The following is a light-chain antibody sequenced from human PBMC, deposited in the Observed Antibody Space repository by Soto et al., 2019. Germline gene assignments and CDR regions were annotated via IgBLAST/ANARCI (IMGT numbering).Light chain of an antibody. J-gene: IGLJ1*01. Sequence: LTQAPSVSGSPGQSITISCTGTSSDVGAYNYVSWYQHHPGKVPKLLIYEVTNRPSGVSDRFSGSKSGNTASLTISGLQAEDEADYYCSSKRDSSTLFVFGTGTKVTVL. V-gene: IGLV2-14*01. CDR3: SSKRDSSTLFV. CDR2: EVT. CDR1: SSDVGAYNY.